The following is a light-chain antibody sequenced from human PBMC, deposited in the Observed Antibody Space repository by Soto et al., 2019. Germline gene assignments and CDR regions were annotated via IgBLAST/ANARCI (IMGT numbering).Light chain of an antibody. J-gene: IGKJ5*01. Sequence: EIVLTQSPGTLSLSPGERATLSCRPGQSVISSSVAWNQQKPGQAPCLLIYITSSRATALPDRSSGRGSAIDFTLPIRTLAPEDLAVFYCQQYGSSSITFGKGTR. CDR1: QSVISSS. V-gene: IGKV3-20*01. CDR3: QQYGSSSIT. CDR2: ITS.